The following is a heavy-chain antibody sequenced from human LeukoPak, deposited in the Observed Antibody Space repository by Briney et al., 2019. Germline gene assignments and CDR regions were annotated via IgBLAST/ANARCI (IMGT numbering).Heavy chain of an antibody. CDR2: IRSKAYGGTT. J-gene: IGHJ4*02. V-gene: IGHV3-49*04. CDR3: TRDRELLDY. CDR1: GFTFSSYA. D-gene: IGHD1-26*01. Sequence: GGSLRLSCAASGFTFSSYAMSWVRQAPGKGLEWVGFIRSKAYGGTTEYAASVKGRFTISRDDSKSIAYLQMNSLKTEDTAVYYCTRDRELLDYWGQGTQVTVSS.